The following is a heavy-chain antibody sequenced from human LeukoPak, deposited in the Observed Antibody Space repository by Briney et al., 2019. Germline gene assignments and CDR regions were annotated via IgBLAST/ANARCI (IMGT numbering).Heavy chain of an antibody. D-gene: IGHD3-9*01. CDR3: AKDMRFDWTPYYFDY. Sequence: PGGSLRLSCAASGFTFSCCAMHWVRQAPGKGLEWVSAVSANGGTTHYADSVKGRFTTSRDNSKNTLSLQMNSLRAEDTAVYYCAKDMRFDWTPYYFDYWGQGTLVTVSS. J-gene: IGHJ4*02. V-gene: IGHV3-23*01. CDR1: GFTFSCCA. CDR2: VSANGGTT.